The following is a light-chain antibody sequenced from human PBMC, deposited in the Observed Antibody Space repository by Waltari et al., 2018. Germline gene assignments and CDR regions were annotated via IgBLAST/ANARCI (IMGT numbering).Light chain of an antibody. CDR1: QSLLQSDGKNY. CDR3: MQAREVPET. J-gene: IGKJ1*01. Sequence: IVMTQSPLTLSVTPGESASISCRASQSLLQSDGKNYLDWYLQKPGQSPQLLISLGSTRASGVPDRFTASGTGTTFTLNIRKVEAEDVGVYYCMQAREVPETFGQGTKVEIK. V-gene: IGKV2-28*01. CDR2: LGS.